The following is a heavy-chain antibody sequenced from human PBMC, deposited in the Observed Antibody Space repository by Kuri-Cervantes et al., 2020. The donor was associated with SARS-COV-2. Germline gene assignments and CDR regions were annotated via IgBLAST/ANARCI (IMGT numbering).Heavy chain of an antibody. Sequence: SETLSLTCAVYGGSFSGYYWSWIRQPPGKGLEWIGGIYYSGSTYYNPSLKSRVTISVDTSKNQFSLKLSSVTAADTAVYYCARGDLTGAPFAFDIWGQGTMVTVSS. CDR3: ARGDLTGAPFAFDI. D-gene: IGHD1-26*01. J-gene: IGHJ3*02. CDR1: GGSFSGYY. CDR2: IYYSGST. V-gene: IGHV4-34*01.